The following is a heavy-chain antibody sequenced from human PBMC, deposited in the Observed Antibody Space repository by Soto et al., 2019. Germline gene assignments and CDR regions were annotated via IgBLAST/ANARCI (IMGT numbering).Heavy chain of an antibody. J-gene: IGHJ4*02. CDR3: ARFDFWSGYMAY. CDR2: IYYSGST. CDR1: GGSISSYY. Sequence: SETLSLTCTVSGGSISSYYWSWIRQPPGKGLEWIGYIYYSGSTNYNPSLKSRVTISVDTSKNQFSLKLSSVTAADTAVYYCARFDFWSGYMAYWGQGTLVTVSS. D-gene: IGHD3-3*01. V-gene: IGHV4-59*01.